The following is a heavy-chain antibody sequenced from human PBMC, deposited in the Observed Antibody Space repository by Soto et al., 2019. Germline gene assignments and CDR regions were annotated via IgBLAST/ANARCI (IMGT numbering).Heavy chain of an antibody. D-gene: IGHD1-26*01. J-gene: IGHJ3*02. CDR3: ARVGATLLGAFDI. CDR2: IIPIFGTA. CDR1: GGTFSSYA. V-gene: IGHV1-69*13. Sequence: SVKVSCKASGGTFSSYAISWVRQAPGQGLEWMGGIIPIFGTANYAQKFQGRVTITADESTSTAYMELSSLRSEDTAVYYCARVGATLLGAFDIWGKGTMVTVSS.